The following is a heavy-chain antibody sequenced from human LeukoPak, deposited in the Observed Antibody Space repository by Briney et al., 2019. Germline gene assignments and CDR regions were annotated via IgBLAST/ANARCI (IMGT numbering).Heavy chain of an antibody. CDR1: GYSISSRYY. Sequence: SETLSLTCAVSGYSISSRYYWGWIRQPPGKGLEWSTSSHHSRSTDYNPSLKSRVTISVDTSKNQFSLKLRYVTPADRAVYYCARLGSCSSTSCYPDYWGQGTLVTVSS. J-gene: IGHJ4*02. D-gene: IGHD2-2*01. CDR3: ARLGSCSSTSCYPDY. CDR2: SHHSRST. V-gene: IGHV4-38-2*01.